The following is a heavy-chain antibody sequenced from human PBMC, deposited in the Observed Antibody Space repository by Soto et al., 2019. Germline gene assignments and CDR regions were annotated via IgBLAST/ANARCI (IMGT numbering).Heavy chain of an antibody. CDR1: GFTFSSYA. CDR2: ISYDGSNK. CDR3: ARVLNVAARPTYYYYYYGMDV. V-gene: IGHV3-30-3*01. J-gene: IGHJ6*02. D-gene: IGHD6-6*01. Sequence: GGSLRLSCAASGFTFSSYAMHWVRQAPGKGLEWVAVISYDGSNKYYADSVKGRFTISRDNSKNTLYLQMNSLRAGDTAVYYCARVLNVAARPTYYYYYYGMDVWGQGTTVTVSS.